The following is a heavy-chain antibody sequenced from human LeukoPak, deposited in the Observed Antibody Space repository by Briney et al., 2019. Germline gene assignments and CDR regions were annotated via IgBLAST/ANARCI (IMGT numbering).Heavy chain of an antibody. CDR3: ARDLAMTTVTTNDDY. CDR2: ISYDGNNK. D-gene: IGHD4-17*01. V-gene: IGHV3-30*03. J-gene: IGHJ4*02. CDR1: GFTFSSYG. Sequence: GGSLRLSCAASGFTFSSYGMHWVRQAPGKGLEWLAVISYDGNNKYYADSVKGRFTISRDNAKNSLYLQMNSLRAEDTAVYYCARDLAMTTVTTNDDYWGQGTLVTVSS.